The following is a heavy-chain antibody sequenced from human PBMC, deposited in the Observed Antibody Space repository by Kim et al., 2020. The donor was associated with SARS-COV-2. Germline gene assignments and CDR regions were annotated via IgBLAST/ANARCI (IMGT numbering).Heavy chain of an antibody. CDR3: TRHPRFYYGDYPGWFDP. V-gene: IGHV3-73*01. CDR2: IRSKANSYAT. D-gene: IGHD4-17*01. CDR1: GFTFSGSA. J-gene: IGHJ5*02. Sequence: GGSLRLFCAASGFTFSGSAMHWVRQASGKGLEWVGRIRSKANSYATAYAASVKGRFTISRDDSKNTAYLQMNSLKTEDTAVYYCTRHPRFYYGDYPGWFDPWGQGTLVTVSS.